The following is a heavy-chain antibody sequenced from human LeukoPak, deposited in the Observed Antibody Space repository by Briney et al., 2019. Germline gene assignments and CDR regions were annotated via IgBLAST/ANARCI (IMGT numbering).Heavy chain of an antibody. D-gene: IGHD3-9*01. J-gene: IGHJ6*02. CDR3: TRDLMDYDVSTGLHHYYMDV. Sequence: GGSLRLSCAASGFTFSSYWMHWVRQAPGKGLVWVSRINTDGSSTSYADSVKGRFTISRDNAKNTLYLQMNSLRVEDTAVYYCTRDLMDYDVSTGLHHYYMDVWGQGTTVTVSS. V-gene: IGHV3-74*01. CDR1: GFTFSSYW. CDR2: INTDGSST.